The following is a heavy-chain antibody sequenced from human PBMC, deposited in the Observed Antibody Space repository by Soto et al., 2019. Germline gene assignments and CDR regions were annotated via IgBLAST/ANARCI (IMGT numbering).Heavy chain of an antibody. CDR1: GFTLSSYS. J-gene: IGHJ4*02. CDR2: ISSSSSYI. Sequence: PGGSLRLSCAASGFTLSSYSMNWVRQAPGKGLEWVSSISSSSSYIYYADSVKGRFTISRDNAKNSLYLQMNSLRAEDTAVYYCASFILTGPNYFDYWGQGTLVTVSS. CDR3: ASFILTGPNYFDY. V-gene: IGHV3-21*01. D-gene: IGHD3-9*01.